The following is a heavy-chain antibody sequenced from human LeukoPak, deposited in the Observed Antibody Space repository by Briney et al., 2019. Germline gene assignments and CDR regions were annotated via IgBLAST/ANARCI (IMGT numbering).Heavy chain of an antibody. Sequence: GGSLRLSCTASGFTFSSYAMSWVRQAPGKGLEWVSAISGSGGSTYYADSVKGRFTISRDNSKNTLYLQMNSLRAEDTAVYYCAKGRISPYYFDYWGQGTLVTVSS. V-gene: IGHV3-23*01. CDR3: AKGRISPYYFDY. CDR1: GFTFSSYA. CDR2: ISGSGGST. D-gene: IGHD2-15*01. J-gene: IGHJ4*02.